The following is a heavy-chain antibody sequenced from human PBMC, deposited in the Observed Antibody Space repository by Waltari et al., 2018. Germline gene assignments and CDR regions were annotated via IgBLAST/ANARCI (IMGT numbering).Heavy chain of an antibody. CDR1: GFTDSSPY. Sequence: ELQVVESGGGLIQPGASLRLSCAASGFTDSSPYMAWVRQAQGKGPDWVSVSFTRGRTYHADSVKGRFTISRDNSENTVHLQMKNLTAEDTALYYCARATNWVLEAFDLWGQGTMVTVSP. D-gene: IGHD1-1*01. J-gene: IGHJ3*01. V-gene: IGHV3-53*01. CDR3: ARATNWVLEAFDL. CDR2: SFTRGRT.